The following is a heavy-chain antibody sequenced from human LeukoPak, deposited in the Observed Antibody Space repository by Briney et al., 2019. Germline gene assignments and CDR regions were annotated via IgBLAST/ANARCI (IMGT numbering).Heavy chain of an antibody. D-gene: IGHD2-15*01. CDR2: ISSLSGTI. V-gene: IGHV3-48*01. J-gene: IGHJ4*02. CDR1: GFTFSTYS. CDR3: ARDQGGGTSY. Sequence: GGSLGLSCAASGFTFSTYSMNWVRQAPGKGLEWVSYISSLSGTIYYADSVKGRFTISRDNAKNSLYLQMNSLRAEDTAIYYCARDQGGGTSYWGQGTLVTVSS.